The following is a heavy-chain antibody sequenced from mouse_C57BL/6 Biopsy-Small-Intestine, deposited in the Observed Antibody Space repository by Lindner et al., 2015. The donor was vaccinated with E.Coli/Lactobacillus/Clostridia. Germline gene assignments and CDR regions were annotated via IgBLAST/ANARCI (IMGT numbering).Heavy chain of an antibody. J-gene: IGHJ4*01. Sequence: SVKVSCKASGYSFTDYGISWVRQGPGQGLEWMGWISTSTGNRNYEQRYQDRVTMTSVTSTSTVYMELRRLKSDDTAVYYCMRDRNRGSRVGAPGDYWGQGTLVTVSS. CDR1: GYSFTDYG. CDR3: MRDRNRGSRVGAPGDY. V-gene: IGHV1S126*01. CDR2: ISTSTGNR. D-gene: IGHD1-3*01.